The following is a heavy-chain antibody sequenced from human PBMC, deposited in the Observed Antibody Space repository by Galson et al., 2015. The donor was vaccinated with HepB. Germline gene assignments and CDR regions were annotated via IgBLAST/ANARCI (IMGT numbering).Heavy chain of an antibody. Sequence: SLRLSCAASGFTFSSYSMNWVRQAPGKGLEWVSSISSSSSYIYYADSVKGRFTISRDNAKNSLYLQMNSLRAEDTAVYYCARAGGHGYGDYLLVGGLAAAEYFQHWGQGTLVTVSS. V-gene: IGHV3-21*01. J-gene: IGHJ1*01. CDR2: ISSSSSYI. CDR3: ARAGGHGYGDYLLVGGLAAAEYFQH. D-gene: IGHD4-17*01. CDR1: GFTFSSYS.